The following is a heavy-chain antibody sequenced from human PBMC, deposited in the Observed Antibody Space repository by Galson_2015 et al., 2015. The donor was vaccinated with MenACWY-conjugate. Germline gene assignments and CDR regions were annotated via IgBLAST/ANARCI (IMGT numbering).Heavy chain of an antibody. CDR3: TRGNDGYGRFYP. Sequence: SLRLSCAASGFTFNHYWMHWVRQAPGKGLVWVSRISPDGSVTNYADSVKGRFTLSRDNAKNTLYLQMNRLRGDDTAVYYCTRGNDGYGRFYPWGQGTLVTVSS. CDR2: ISPDGSVT. V-gene: IGHV3-74*01. J-gene: IGHJ5*02. CDR1: GFTFNHYW. D-gene: IGHD5-24*01.